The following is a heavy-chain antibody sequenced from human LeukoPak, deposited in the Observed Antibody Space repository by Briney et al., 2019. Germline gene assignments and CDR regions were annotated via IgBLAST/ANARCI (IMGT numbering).Heavy chain of an antibody. D-gene: IGHD6-13*01. V-gene: IGHV3-7*01. CDR2: IQQDGSEK. J-gene: IGHJ4*02. Sequence: PGGSLRLSCAASGFTFSFYWMNWVRQAPGKGLEWVANIQQDGSEKCYVDSVKGRFTISRDNAKNSLYLQMNSLRAADTGLYYCARPSMAVAGTGLPVYWGQGTLVTVSS. CDR3: ARPSMAVAGTGLPVY. CDR1: GFTFSFYW.